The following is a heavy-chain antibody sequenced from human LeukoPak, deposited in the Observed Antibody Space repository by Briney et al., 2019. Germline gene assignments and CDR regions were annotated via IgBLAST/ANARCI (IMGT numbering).Heavy chain of an antibody. V-gene: IGHV3-23*01. Sequence: GGSLRLSCAASGFTFSSCAMTWVRQAPGKGLEWVPTITGSGQTAYYSDSVKGRFTTSRDNSKNTLYLEMSSLRAEDTAIYYCAKEVLVVIESYLEKWGQGTLVTVSS. D-gene: IGHD3-22*01. J-gene: IGHJ4*02. CDR3: AKEVLVVIESYLEK. CDR1: GFTFSSCA. CDR2: ITGSGQTA.